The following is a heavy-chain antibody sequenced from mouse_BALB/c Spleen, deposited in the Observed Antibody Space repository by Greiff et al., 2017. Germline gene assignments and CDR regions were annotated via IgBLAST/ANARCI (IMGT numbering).Heavy chain of an antibody. V-gene: IGHV2-2*02. CDR3: ARNGGDLYYLFDY. CDR2: IWSGGST. D-gene: IGHD2-1*01. Sequence: QVQLKESGPGLVQPSQSLSITCTVSGFSLTSYGVHWVRQSPGKGLEWLGVIWSGGSTDYNAAFISRLSISKDNSKSQVFFKMNSLQANDTAIYYCARNGGDLYYLFDYWGQGTTLTVSS. J-gene: IGHJ2*01. CDR1: GFSLTSYG.